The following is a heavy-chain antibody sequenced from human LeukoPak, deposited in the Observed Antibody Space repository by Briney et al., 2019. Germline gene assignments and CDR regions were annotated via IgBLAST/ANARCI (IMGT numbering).Heavy chain of an antibody. D-gene: IGHD2/OR15-2a*01. CDR1: GGSFSGYY. V-gene: IGHV4-34*01. J-gene: IGHJ4*02. CDR2: INHSGST. CDR3: ARAKDLFLWSYYFDY. Sequence: SETLSLTCAVYGGSFSGYYWSWIRQPPGKGLEWIGEINHSGSTNYNPSLKSRVTISVDTSKNQFSLKLSSVTAADTAVYCCARAKDLFLWSYYFDYWGQGTLVTVSS.